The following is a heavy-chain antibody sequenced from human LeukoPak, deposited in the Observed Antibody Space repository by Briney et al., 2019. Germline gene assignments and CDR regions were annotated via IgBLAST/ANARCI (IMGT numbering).Heavy chain of an antibody. J-gene: IGHJ4*02. CDR1: GGSISSSIYY. Sequence: SEALSLTCIVSGGSISSSIYYWAWVRQPPGKGLEWIGTVFYNGATQYNPSLKSRVTISVDRSKNQFSLKLSSVTAADTAVYYCAGTARTLSSYFDYWGQGTLVTVSS. CDR2: VFYNGAT. V-gene: IGHV4-39*07. D-gene: IGHD1-14*01. CDR3: AGTARTLSSYFDY.